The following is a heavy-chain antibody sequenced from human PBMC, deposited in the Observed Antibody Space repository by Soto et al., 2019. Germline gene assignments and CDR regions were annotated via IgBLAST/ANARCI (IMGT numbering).Heavy chain of an antibody. Sequence: QVQLVESGGGVVQPGRSLRLSCAASGFTFSSYGMHWVRQAPGKGLEWVAVISYDGSNKYYADSVKGRFTISRDNSKNTLYLQMNSLRTEDTALYYCAKDMCSGGSCYYYGMDVWGQGTTVTVSS. J-gene: IGHJ6*02. CDR1: GFTFSSYG. CDR3: AKDMCSGGSCYYYGMDV. V-gene: IGHV3-30*18. CDR2: ISYDGSNK. D-gene: IGHD2-15*01.